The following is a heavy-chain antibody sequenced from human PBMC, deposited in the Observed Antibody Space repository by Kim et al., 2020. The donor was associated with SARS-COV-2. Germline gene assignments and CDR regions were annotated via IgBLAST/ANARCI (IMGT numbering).Heavy chain of an antibody. CDR3: ARGDRSVAYRGFDY. CDR2: IKHYDSEQ. J-gene: IGHJ4*01. D-gene: IGHD3-3*01. Sequence: ETLSLTCPASEFSFSSSYINWIRQPPQPGLDLVCNIKHYDSEQTYFDSVKSRFTTSRVNATNSLYLQMNSPRAADTTVDYCARGDRSVAYRGFDYWG. V-gene: IGHV3-7*04. CDR1: EFSFSSSY.